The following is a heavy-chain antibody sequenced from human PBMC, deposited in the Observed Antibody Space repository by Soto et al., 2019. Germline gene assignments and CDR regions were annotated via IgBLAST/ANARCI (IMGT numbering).Heavy chain of an antibody. CDR2: ISAYNGNT. D-gene: IGHD3-10*01. J-gene: IGHJ4*02. CDR3: TRAIRDQLLSDY. V-gene: IGHV1-18*01. Sequence: ASVKVSCKASGYTFTSYGISWVRQAPGQGLEWMGWISAYNGNTKYTQKLQGRVTMTTDTSTSTVYMELRSLRSDDTAVYYCTRAIRDQLLSDYWGQGTLVTVSS. CDR1: GYTFTSYG.